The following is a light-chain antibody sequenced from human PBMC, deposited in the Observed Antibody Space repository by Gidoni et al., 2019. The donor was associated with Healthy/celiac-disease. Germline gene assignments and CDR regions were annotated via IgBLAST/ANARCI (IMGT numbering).Light chain of an antibody. V-gene: IGLV2-14*01. J-gene: IGLJ2*01. CDR2: DVS. CDR3: SSYTSSSIVV. Sequence: QSALTQPASVSGSPGQSITISCTGTSSDVGGYNYVSWYQQHTGKAPKLMIYDVSNRPSGFSNRFSGSKSGNTASLTISGLQAEDEADYYCSSYTSSSIVVFGGGTKLTVL. CDR1: SSDVGGYNY.